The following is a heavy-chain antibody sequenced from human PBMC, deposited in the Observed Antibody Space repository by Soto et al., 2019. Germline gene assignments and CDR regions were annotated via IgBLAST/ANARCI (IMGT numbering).Heavy chain of an antibody. V-gene: IGHV4-30-4*01. CDR3: ARWLGYCSSTSCYSLVRWFDP. CDR2: IYYSGST. J-gene: IGHJ5*02. CDR1: GGSISSGDYY. Sequence: QVQLQESGPGLVKPSQTLSLTCTVSGGSISSGDYYWSWISQPPGKGLEWIGYIYYSGSTYYNPCLKSRVTISVDTSKNQFSLKLSSVTAADTAVYYCARWLGYCSSTSCYSLVRWFDPWGQGTLVTVSS. D-gene: IGHD2-2*01.